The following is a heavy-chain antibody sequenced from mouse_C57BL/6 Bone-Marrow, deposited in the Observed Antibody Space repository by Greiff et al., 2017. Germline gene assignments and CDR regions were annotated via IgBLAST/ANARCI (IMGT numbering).Heavy chain of an antibody. CDR2: IYPGDGDT. D-gene: IGHD2-5*01. CDR3: ARSTYYSNYGYYFDY. Sequence: VKLMESGPELVKPGASVKISCKASGYAFSSSWMNWVKQRPGKGLEWIGRIYPGDGDTNYNGKFKGKATLTADKSSSTAYMQLSSLTSEDSAVYFCARSTYYSNYGYYFDYWGQGTTLTVSS. J-gene: IGHJ2*01. V-gene: IGHV1-82*01. CDR1: GYAFSSSW.